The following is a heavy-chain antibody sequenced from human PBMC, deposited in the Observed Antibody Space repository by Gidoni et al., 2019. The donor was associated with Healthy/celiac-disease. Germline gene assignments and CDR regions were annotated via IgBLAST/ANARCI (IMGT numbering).Heavy chain of an antibody. CDR1: GGSFSGYY. CDR3: ARGRPLSGYSSGYYYPRGLFDY. V-gene: IGHV4-34*01. J-gene: IGHJ4*02. D-gene: IGHD3-22*01. CDR2: INPSGST. Sequence: QVQLQQWGAGLLKPSETLSLTCAVYGGSFSGYYWSWLRQPPGKGLEWIGEINPSGSTNYNPSLKSRVTISVDTSKNQFSLKLSSVTAADTAVYYCARGRPLSGYSSGYYYPRGLFDYWGQGTLVTVSS.